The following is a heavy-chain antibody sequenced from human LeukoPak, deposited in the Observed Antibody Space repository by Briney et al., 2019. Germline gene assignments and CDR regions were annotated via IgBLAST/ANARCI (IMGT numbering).Heavy chain of an antibody. Sequence: GGSLRLSCAASGFTFSSYSMNWVRQAPGKGLEWVSYISSSSSTIYYADSVKGRFTISRDNAKNSLYLQMNSLRAEDTTVYYCARDPSAGQFDYWGQGTLVTVSS. CDR2: ISSSSSTI. CDR1: GFTFSSYS. CDR3: ARDPSAGQFDY. J-gene: IGHJ4*02. D-gene: IGHD6-13*01. V-gene: IGHV3-48*04.